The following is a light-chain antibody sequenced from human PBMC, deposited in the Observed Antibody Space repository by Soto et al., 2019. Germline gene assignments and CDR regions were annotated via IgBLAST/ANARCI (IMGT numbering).Light chain of an antibody. CDR1: QGITRY. CDR2: ASS. J-gene: IGKJ2*01. Sequence: IQLTQSPSFLSASVGDRGTITCRASQGITRYLAWYQQKPGKAPKLLIYASSTLESGVPSRLSGSGSGTEFTLSISSLQPEDFSTYYCHQVDIYPYTFGQGTKVDTK. CDR3: HQVDIYPYT. V-gene: IGKV1-9*01.